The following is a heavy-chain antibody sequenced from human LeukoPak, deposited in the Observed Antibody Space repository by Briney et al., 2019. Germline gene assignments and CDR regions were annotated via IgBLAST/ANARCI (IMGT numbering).Heavy chain of an antibody. D-gene: IGHD3-22*01. V-gene: IGHV1-69*04. CDR1: GGTFSSYA. CDR3: ARVLASGYDVGLIDY. J-gene: IGHJ4*02. Sequence: ASVKVSCKASGGTFSSYAISWVRQAPGQGLGWMGRIIPILGIANYAQKFQGRVTITADKSTSTAYMELSSLRSEDTAVYYCARVLASGYDVGLIDYWGQGTLVTVSS. CDR2: IIPILGIA.